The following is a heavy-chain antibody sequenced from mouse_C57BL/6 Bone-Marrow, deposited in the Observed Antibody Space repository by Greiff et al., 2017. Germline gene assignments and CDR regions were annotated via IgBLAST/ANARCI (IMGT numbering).Heavy chain of an antibody. CDR2: IDPSDSYT. V-gene: IGHV1-69*01. CDR3: ARRMNRGYSNLYYFDY. D-gene: IGHD2-5*01. Sequence: QVQLQQPGAELVMPGASVKLSCKASGYTFTSYWMHWVKQRPGQGLEWIGEIDPSDSYTNYNQKFKGKSTLTVDKSSSTAYMQHSSLTSEDSAVYYCARRMNRGYSNLYYFDYWGQGTTLTVSS. J-gene: IGHJ2*01. CDR1: GYTFTSYW.